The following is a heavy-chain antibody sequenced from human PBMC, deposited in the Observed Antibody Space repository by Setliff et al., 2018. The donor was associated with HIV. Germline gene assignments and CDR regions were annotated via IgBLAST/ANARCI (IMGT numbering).Heavy chain of an antibody. Sequence: GGSLRLSCVASGFTFSNCAMYWVRQAPGKGLEWVSAISYDGSTTYYADSVKGRFTISRDSSKNTLYVQVNSLRPEDTGVYYCASARIPTGGTSTSFDYWGQGTLVTVSS. J-gene: IGHJ4*02. CDR1: GFTFSNCA. V-gene: IGHV3-30*01. CDR2: ISYDGSTT. D-gene: IGHD1-1*01. CDR3: ASARIPTGGTSTSFDY.